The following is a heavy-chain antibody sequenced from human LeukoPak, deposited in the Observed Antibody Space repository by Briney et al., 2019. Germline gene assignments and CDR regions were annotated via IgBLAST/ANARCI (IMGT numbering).Heavy chain of an antibody. CDR1: GFTFGSYA. J-gene: IGHJ4*02. V-gene: IGHV3-23*01. D-gene: IGHD6-19*01. Sequence: GGSLRLSCAASGFTFGSYAIYWVRQAPGKGLEWVSGISGSGGITYFADSVKGRFTISRDNSKNTVYLQINSQRAEDTALYYCAKTRAGNSSGRDPGWPMDYWGQGTLVTVSS. CDR2: ISGSGGIT. CDR3: AKTRAGNSSGRDPGWPMDY.